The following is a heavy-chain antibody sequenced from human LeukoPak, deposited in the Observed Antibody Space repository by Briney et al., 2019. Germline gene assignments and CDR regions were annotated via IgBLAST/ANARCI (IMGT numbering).Heavy chain of an antibody. Sequence: ASVRVSCKASGYTFTSYAMHWVRQAPGQGLEWMGWISAYNGNTNYAQKLQGRVTMTTDTSTSTAYMELRSLRSDDTAVYYCARVWFGEPDYGMDVWGQGTTVTVSS. V-gene: IGHV1-18*01. CDR3: ARVWFGEPDYGMDV. D-gene: IGHD3-10*01. J-gene: IGHJ6*02. CDR2: ISAYNGNT. CDR1: GYTFTSYA.